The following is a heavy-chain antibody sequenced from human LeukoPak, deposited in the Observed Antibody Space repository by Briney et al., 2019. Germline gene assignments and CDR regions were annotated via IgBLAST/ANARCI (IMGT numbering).Heavy chain of an antibody. J-gene: IGHJ4*02. V-gene: IGHV3-20*04. CDR3: ARDSAVPAAQLDH. CDR2: INWNGGST. D-gene: IGHD2-2*01. CDR1: GFTFDDYG. Sequence: GGSLRLSCAASGFTFDDYGMSWVRQAPGKGLEWVSGINWNGGSTGYADSVKGRFTISRDNAKDSLYLQMNSLRVEDTAVYYCARDSAVPAAQLDHWGQGTLVTVSS.